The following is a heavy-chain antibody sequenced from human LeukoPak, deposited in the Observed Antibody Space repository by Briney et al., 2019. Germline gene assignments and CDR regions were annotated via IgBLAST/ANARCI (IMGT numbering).Heavy chain of an antibody. D-gene: IGHD5-18*01. CDR3: ARGSDTAMVLFYYFDY. CDR1: GFTLSSYE. CDR2: VDYSGGDT. V-gene: IGHV3-23*01. J-gene: IGHJ4*02. Sequence: GGSLRLSCTASGFTLSSYEMSWIRQAPGKGLEWVSSVDYSGGDTHYADSVMGRFTISRDNAKNSLYLQMNTLRAEDTAVYYCARGSDTAMVLFYYFDYWGQGTLVTVSS.